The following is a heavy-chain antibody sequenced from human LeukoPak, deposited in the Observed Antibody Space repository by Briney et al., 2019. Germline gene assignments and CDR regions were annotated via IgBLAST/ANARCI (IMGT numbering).Heavy chain of an antibody. D-gene: IGHD3-16*01. CDR1: GYTFSSYG. CDR2: ISAYNGNT. Sequence: ASVKVSCKASGYTFSSYGISWVRQAPGQGLEWMGWISAYNGNTNYAQKLQGRVMMTTDTSSSTSYIELRSLRSDDTAVYYCARDLLISSVGVGGYWGQGTLVTVSS. V-gene: IGHV1-18*04. J-gene: IGHJ4*02. CDR3: ARDLLISSVGVGGY.